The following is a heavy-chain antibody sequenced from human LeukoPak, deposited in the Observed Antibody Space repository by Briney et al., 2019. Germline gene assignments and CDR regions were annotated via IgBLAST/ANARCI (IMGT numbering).Heavy chain of an antibody. J-gene: IGHJ4*02. V-gene: IGHV1-18*01. CDR1: GYTFTSYG. CDR3: ARDYSKGAYGSSGSTPPFIDY. CDR2: ISAYNGNT. Sequence: ASVKVSCKASGYTFTSYGISWVRQAPGQGLEWMGWISAYNGNTNYAQKLQGRVTMTTDTSTSTAYMELRSLRSDDTAVYYCARDYSKGAYGSSGSTPPFIDYWGQGTLVTVSS. D-gene: IGHD3-22*01.